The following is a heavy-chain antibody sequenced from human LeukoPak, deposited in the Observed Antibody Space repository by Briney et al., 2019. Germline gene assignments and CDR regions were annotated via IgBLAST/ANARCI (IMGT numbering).Heavy chain of an antibody. CDR1: GGSISSYY. J-gene: IGHJ6*03. D-gene: IGHD2-15*01. CDR3: ARGLGYCSGGSCYSYYYYYMDV. Sequence: KPSETLSLTCTVSGGSISSYYWSWIRQPPGKGLEWIGYIYYSGSTNYNPSLKSRVTISVDTSKSQFSLKLSSVTAADTAVYYCARGLGYCSGGSCYSYYYYYMDVWGKGTTVTVSS. CDR2: IYYSGST. V-gene: IGHV4-59*08.